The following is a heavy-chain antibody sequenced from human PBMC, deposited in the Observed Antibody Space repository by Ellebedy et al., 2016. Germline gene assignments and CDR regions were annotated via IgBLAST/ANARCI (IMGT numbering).Heavy chain of an antibody. CDR1: GFTFSNYF. V-gene: IGHV3-23*01. Sequence: GGSLRLXXATSGFTFSNYFMTWIRRAPGKGLEWVSTMRGDGAKTHLADSVKGRFTMSRDIPKNTVYLQMNRLRAEDTAVYYCRQGHYANLWGHGTLVTVSS. D-gene: IGHD4-17*01. CDR3: RQGHYANL. J-gene: IGHJ5*02. CDR2: MRGDGAKT.